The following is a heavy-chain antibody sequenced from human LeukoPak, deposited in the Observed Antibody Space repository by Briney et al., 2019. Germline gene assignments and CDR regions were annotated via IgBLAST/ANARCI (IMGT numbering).Heavy chain of an antibody. CDR1: GGSISSYY. Sequence: PSETLSLTCTVSGGSISSYYWSRIRQPPGKGLEWIGYIYYSGSTNYNPSLKSRVTISVDTSKNQFSLKLSSVTAADTAVYYCARHDEWETFDYWGQGTLVIVSS. V-gene: IGHV4-59*08. CDR2: IYYSGST. J-gene: IGHJ4*02. CDR3: ARHDEWETFDY. D-gene: IGHD1-26*01.